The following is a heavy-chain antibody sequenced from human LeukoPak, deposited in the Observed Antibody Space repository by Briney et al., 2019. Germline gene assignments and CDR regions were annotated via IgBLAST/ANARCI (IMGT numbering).Heavy chain of an antibody. CDR2: IRYDGSNK. D-gene: IGHD6-19*01. CDR3: ASSIAVAGIQYYYDY. Sequence: GGSLRLSCAASGFTFSSYGMHWVRQAPGKGLEWVAFIRYDGSNKYYADSVKGRFTISRDKSKNTLYLQMNSLRAEDTALYYCASSIAVAGIQYYYDYWGQGTLVTVSS. CDR1: GFTFSSYG. J-gene: IGHJ4*02. V-gene: IGHV3-30*02.